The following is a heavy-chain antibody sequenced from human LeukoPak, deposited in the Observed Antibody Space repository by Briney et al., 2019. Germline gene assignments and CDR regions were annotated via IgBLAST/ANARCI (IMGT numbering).Heavy chain of an antibody. V-gene: IGHV4-34*01. J-gene: IGHJ4*02. CDR3: ARRSLLLINNWNYGPKTANYFDS. D-gene: IGHD1-7*01. Sequence: KPSETLSLTCSIYGGSFSGSFWSWIRQPPGKGLEWIGEIDHSGSTNYNPSLKSRVTISVDTSKNQFSLKLSSVTAADTAVYYCARRSLLLINNWNYGPKTANYFDSWGQGTLVTVSS. CDR2: IDHSGST. CDR1: GGSFSGSF.